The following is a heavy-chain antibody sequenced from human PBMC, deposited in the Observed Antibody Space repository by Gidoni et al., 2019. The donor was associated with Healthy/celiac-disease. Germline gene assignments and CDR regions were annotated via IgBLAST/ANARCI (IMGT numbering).Heavy chain of an antibody. CDR3: ARVAGYCSSTSCPGGWSWFDP. V-gene: IGHV4-31*03. Sequence: QVQLQESGPGLVKPSQTLSLTCTVAGGSISSGGYYWSWIRQHPGKGLEWIGYIYYRGSTYYNPSLKSRVTISVDTSKNQFSLKLSSVTAADTAVYYCARVAGYCSSTSCPGGWSWFDPWGQGTLVTVSS. CDR2: IYYRGST. J-gene: IGHJ5*02. CDR1: GGSISSGGYY. D-gene: IGHD2-2*01.